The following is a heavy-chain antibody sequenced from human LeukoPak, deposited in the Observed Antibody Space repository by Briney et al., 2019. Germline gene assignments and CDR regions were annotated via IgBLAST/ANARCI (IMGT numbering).Heavy chain of an antibody. CDR2: IGAYNDNT. J-gene: IGHJ4*02. CDR1: GYTFSSYG. CDR3: ARDQGYNYDSSGYFDY. V-gene: IGHV1-18*01. Sequence: ASVKVSCKASGYTFSSYGISWVRQAPGQGLEWMGWIGAYNDNTNYAQNFQGRVTMTTDTSTSTAYMELRSLRSDDTAVYYCARDQGYNYDSSGYFDYWGQGTLVTVSS. D-gene: IGHD3-22*01.